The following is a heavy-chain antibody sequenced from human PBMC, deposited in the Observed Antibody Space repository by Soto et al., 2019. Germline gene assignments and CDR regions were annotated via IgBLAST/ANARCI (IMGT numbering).Heavy chain of an antibody. J-gene: IGHJ4*02. CDR1: GGSISSSSYY. Sequence: QLQLQESGPGLVKPSETLSLTCTVSGGSISSSSYYWGWIRQPPGKGLEWIGSIYYSGSTYYNPSLKSRVAISVDTSKNHFALKLSSVTAADTAVYDCARRMVRGVITPFDYWGQGTLVTVSS. V-gene: IGHV4-39*01. CDR3: ARRMVRGVITPFDY. D-gene: IGHD3-10*01. CDR2: IYYSGST.